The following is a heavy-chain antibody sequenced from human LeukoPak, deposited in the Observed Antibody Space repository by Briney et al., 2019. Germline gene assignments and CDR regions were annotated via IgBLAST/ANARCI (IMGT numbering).Heavy chain of an antibody. Sequence: GGSLRLSCAASGFTFSSYGMHWVRQAPGKGLEWVSVIYSGGSTYYADSVKGRFTISRDNSKNTLYLQMNSLRAEDTAVYYCARGTTIAVAGEDYWGQGTLVTVSS. CDR1: GFTFSSYG. CDR2: IYSGGST. CDR3: ARGTTIAVAGEDY. J-gene: IGHJ4*02. V-gene: IGHV3-53*01. D-gene: IGHD6-19*01.